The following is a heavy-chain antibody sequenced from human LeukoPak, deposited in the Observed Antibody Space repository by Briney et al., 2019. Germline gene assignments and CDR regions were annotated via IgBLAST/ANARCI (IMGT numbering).Heavy chain of an antibody. CDR1: GYTFTSYG. CDR2: ISAYNGNT. CDR3: ARDDRSGYCSSTSCYRWFDP. V-gene: IGHV1-18*01. J-gene: IGHJ5*02. Sequence: ASVKVSCKASGYTFTSYGISWVRQAPGQGLEWMGWISAYNGNTNYAQKLQGRVTMTTDTSTSTAYMELRSLRSDDTAVYYCARDDRSGYCSSTSCYRWFDPWGQGTWSPSPQ. D-gene: IGHD2-2*01.